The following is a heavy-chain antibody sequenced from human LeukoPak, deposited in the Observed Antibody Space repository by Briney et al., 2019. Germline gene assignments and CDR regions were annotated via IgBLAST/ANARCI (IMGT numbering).Heavy chain of an antibody. V-gene: IGHV3-23*01. CDR1: GFTFSSYA. CDR2: ISTSGGST. Sequence: GESLRLSCAASGFTFSSYAMSWVRQAPGKGLEWVSGISTSGGSTSYADSVKGRFTISRDNPRNTLYMQMNSLRAEDTALYYCAIMHPYYDGSGYWVQWGQGTLVTASS. CDR3: AIMHPYYDGSGYWVQ. J-gene: IGHJ4*02. D-gene: IGHD3-22*01.